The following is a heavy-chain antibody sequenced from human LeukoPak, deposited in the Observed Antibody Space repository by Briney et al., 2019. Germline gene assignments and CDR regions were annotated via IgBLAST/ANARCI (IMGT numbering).Heavy chain of an antibody. Sequence: GGPLTLTCAVSGLTFSRYDMNWARQAPEKGLECITYLSSSCSYIYAESVKGRITISRDNPKKCIYLQMNSLKAEDNALYYCASRPPPSRGPYDYWGERTLVTVSS. V-gene: IGHV3-48*03. J-gene: IGHJ4*02. CDR1: GLTFSRYD. CDR3: ASRPPPSRGPYDY. CDR2: LSSSCSYI.